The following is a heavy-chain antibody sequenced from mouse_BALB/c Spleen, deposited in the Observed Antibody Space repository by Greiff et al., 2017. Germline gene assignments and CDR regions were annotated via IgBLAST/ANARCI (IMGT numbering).Heavy chain of an antibody. CDR3: TLLTTAFGWFAY. Sequence: VQLQQPGAELVRPGASVKLSCKASGYTFTSYWINWVKQRPGQGLEWIGNIYPSDSYTNYNQKFKDKATLTVDKSSSTAYMQLSSPTSEDSAVYYCTLLTTAFGWFAYWGQGTLVTVSA. CDR2: IYPSDSYT. CDR1: GYTFTSYW. V-gene: IGHV1-69*02. J-gene: IGHJ3*01. D-gene: IGHD1-2*01.